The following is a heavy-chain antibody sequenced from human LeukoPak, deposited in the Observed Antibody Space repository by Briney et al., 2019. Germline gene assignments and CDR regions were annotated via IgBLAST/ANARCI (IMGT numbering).Heavy chain of an antibody. CDR3: ACGYSYGDDAFDI. J-gene: IGHJ3*02. D-gene: IGHD5-18*01. CDR1: GGSISSYY. Sequence: PSETLSLTCTVSGGSISSYYWSWIRQPPGKGLEWIGYIYYSGSTNYNPSLKSRVTISVDTSKNQFSLKLSSVTAADTAVYYRACGYSYGDDAFDIWGQGTMVTVSS. V-gene: IGHV4-59*01. CDR2: IYYSGST.